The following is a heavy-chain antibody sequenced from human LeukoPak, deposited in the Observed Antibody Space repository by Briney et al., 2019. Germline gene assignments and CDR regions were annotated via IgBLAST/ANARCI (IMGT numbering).Heavy chain of an antibody. J-gene: IGHJ4*02. CDR1: GYTFTSYY. CDR3: ARDGEENDSSGYHDY. Sequence: ASVNVSCKASGYTFTSYYMHWVRQAPGQGLEWMGIINPSGGSTSYAQKFQGRVTMTRDTSTSTVYMELSSLRSEDTAVYYCARDGEENDSSGYHDYWGQGTLVTVSS. D-gene: IGHD3-22*01. V-gene: IGHV1-46*01. CDR2: INPSGGST.